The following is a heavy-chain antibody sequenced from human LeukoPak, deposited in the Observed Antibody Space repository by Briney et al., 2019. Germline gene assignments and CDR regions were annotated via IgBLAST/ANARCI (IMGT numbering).Heavy chain of an antibody. J-gene: IGHJ4*02. D-gene: IGHD1-26*01. Sequence: SETLSLTCAVSGGYISSGGYSWSWIRQPPGKGLEWIGYIYHSGSTYYNPSLKSRVTISVDRSKNQFSLKLSSVTAADAAVYYCARGGAGDLYFDYWGQGTLVTVSS. CDR2: IYHSGST. CDR3: ARGGAGDLYFDY. V-gene: IGHV4-30-2*01. CDR1: GGYISSGGYS.